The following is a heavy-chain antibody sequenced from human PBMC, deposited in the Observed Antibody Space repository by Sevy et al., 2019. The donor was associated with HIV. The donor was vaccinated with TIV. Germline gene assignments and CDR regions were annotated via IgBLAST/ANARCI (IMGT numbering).Heavy chain of an antibody. CDR1: GFTVSSNY. J-gene: IGHJ6*02. CDR2: IYSGGST. D-gene: IGHD2-2*01. V-gene: IGHV3-53*01. Sequence: GGSLRLSCAASGFTVSSNYMSWVRQAPGKGLEWVSVIYSGGSTYYADSVKGRFTISRDNSQNTLYLQMNSLRAEDTAVDYCARDMPSSGMDVWGQGATVTVSS. CDR3: ARDMPSSGMDV.